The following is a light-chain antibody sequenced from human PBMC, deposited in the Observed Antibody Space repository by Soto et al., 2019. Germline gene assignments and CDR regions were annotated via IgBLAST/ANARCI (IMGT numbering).Light chain of an antibody. CDR2: DVS. V-gene: IGLV2-14*01. J-gene: IGLJ2*01. Sequence: QSALTQPASVSGSPGQSITISCTGTSSDIGNYNYVSWYQQHPGKAPKLMIYDVSDRTSGVSNRFSGSKSGNTASLTISGLQPEDEAHYYCSSYTTSNTLLFGGGTKVTVL. CDR1: SSDIGNYNY. CDR3: SSYTTSNTLL.